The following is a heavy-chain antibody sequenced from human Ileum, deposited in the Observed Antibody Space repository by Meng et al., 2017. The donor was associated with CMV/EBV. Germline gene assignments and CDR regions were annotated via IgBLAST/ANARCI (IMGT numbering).Heavy chain of an antibody. CDR2: INPNSGGT. CDR3: ARGYCSGTNCPIGGY. Sequence: ASVKVSCKASGYTFTGYYMHWVRQAPGQGREWRGWINPNSGGTNYAQKFQGRVTMTRDTSISTAYMELSSLRSDDTAIYYCARGYCSGTNCPIGGYWGQGTLVTVSS. D-gene: IGHD2-2*01. J-gene: IGHJ4*02. V-gene: IGHV1-2*02. CDR1: GYTFTGYY.